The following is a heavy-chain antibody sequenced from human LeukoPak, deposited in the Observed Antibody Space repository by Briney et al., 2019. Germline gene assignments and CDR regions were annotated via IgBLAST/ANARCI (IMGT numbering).Heavy chain of an antibody. Sequence: GGSLRLSCTASELTLSDYYINWIRQAPGKGLEWISYISASGTSIYHADSVKGRFSVSRDNANNSVFLQMDGLRVEDSAVYFCTTDPEYSDTWGQGTLVTVSP. CDR1: ELTLSDYY. CDR3: TTDPEYSDT. V-gene: IGHV3-11*01. D-gene: IGHD4-11*01. J-gene: IGHJ5*02. CDR2: ISASGTSI.